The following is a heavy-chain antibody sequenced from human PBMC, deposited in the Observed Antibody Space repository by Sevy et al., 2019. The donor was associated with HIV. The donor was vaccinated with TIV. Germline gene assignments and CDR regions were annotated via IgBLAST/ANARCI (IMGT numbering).Heavy chain of an antibody. CDR3: ARDLGGYSLRPFDD. J-gene: IGHJ4*02. Sequence: GGSLRLSCTASGFTFSSSGIHWVRQAPGKGLEWVAVIWFAGDNKYDGDSVRGRFTISRDNSKNTLYLQMNSLRAEDTAVYYCARDLGGYSLRPFDDWGQGTLVTVSS. D-gene: IGHD6-13*01. CDR1: GFTFSSSG. CDR2: IWFAGDNK. V-gene: IGHV3-33*01.